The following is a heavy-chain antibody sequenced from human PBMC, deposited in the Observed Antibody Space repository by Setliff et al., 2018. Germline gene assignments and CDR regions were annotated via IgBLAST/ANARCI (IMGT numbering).Heavy chain of an antibody. CDR1: GYTFTDSF. Sequence: ASVKVSCKASGYTFTDSFIHWVRQAPGQGFEWLGWINPNRDDTKYAQKFQHRILMAKDTSLNTVYVELSSLRSDDTATYYCARDGSAFFFQNWGQGSLVTVSS. V-gene: IGHV1-2*02. CDR2: INPNRDDT. J-gene: IGHJ4*02. D-gene: IGHD1-26*01. CDR3: ARDGSAFFFQN.